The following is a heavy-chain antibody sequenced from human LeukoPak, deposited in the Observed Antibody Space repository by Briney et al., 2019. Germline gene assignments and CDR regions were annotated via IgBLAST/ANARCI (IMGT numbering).Heavy chain of an antibody. CDR3: ARPYGSGSYYSWFDP. V-gene: IGHV4-38-2*01. J-gene: IGHJ5*02. CDR1: GYSISSGYY. CDR2: IYHSGST. D-gene: IGHD3-10*01. Sequence: PSETLSLTCAVSGYSISSGYYWGWIRQPPGKGLEWIGSIYHSGSTYYNPSLKSRVTISVDTSKNQFSLKRSSVTAADTAVYYCARPYGSGSYYSWFDPWGQGTLVTVSS.